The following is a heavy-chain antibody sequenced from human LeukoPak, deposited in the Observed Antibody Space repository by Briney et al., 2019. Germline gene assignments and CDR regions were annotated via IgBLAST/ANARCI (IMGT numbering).Heavy chain of an antibody. Sequence: PGGSLRLXCAASGFTCSSYAMSWVRQAPGKGLEWVSAISGSGGSTYYADSVKGRFTISRDNSKNTLYLQMNSLRAEDTAVYYCAKDYSNYNYFDYWGQGTLVTVSS. J-gene: IGHJ4*02. D-gene: IGHD4-11*01. CDR2: ISGSGGST. CDR3: AKDYSNYNYFDY. CDR1: GFTCSSYA. V-gene: IGHV3-23*01.